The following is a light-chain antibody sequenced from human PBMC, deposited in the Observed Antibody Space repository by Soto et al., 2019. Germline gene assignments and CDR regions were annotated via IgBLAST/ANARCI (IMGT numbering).Light chain of an antibody. V-gene: IGKV3-15*01. J-gene: IGKJ5*01. CDR3: QQANRLPLT. Sequence: EIVMTQSPATVSVSLGDRATLSCRASQSVSRFLAWYQQKPGQAPKLLIYYISSLATGVPSRFSGSESGTEFTLTISSLQSEDSAAYYCQQANRLPLTFGQGTRLEIK. CDR2: YIS. CDR1: QSVSRF.